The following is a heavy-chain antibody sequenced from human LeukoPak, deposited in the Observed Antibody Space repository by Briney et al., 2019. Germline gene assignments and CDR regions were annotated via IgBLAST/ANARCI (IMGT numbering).Heavy chain of an antibody. D-gene: IGHD4-23*01. CDR1: GFTFSSYA. CDR3: AKLFRTTVVKRGCYFDY. Sequence: SGGSLRLSCAASGFTFSSYAMSWVRQAPGKGLEWVSAISGSGGSTYYADSVKGRFTISRDNSKNTLYLQMNSLRAEDTAVYYCAKLFRTTVVKRGCYFDYWGQGTLVTVSS. CDR2: ISGSGGST. V-gene: IGHV3-23*01. J-gene: IGHJ4*02.